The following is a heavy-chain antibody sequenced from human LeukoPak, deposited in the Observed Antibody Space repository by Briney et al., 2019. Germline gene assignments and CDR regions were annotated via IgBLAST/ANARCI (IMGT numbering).Heavy chain of an antibody. J-gene: IGHJ3*02. D-gene: IGHD3-10*01. CDR1: GYTFTGYC. V-gene: IGHV1-2*02. Sequence: ASVNVSCKPSGYTFTGYCLNWLRQAPGQGLEWMGWINPNSGRTKFAQKIQDRVTMTRDTSISTAYMELSRLRSDDTAVYYCARGGKVLNAEIRGALVSRDGFDIWGQGTMVTVSS. CDR3: ARGGKVLNAEIRGALVSRDGFDI. CDR2: INPNSGRT.